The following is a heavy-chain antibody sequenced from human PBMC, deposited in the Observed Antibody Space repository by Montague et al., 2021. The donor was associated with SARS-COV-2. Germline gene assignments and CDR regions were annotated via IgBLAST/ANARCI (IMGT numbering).Heavy chain of an antibody. CDR3: ARGGGRLQYSYYYGMDV. J-gene: IGHJ6*02. V-gene: IGHV4-59*01. D-gene: IGHD5-12*01. Sequence: SETLSLTCSVSGGSMINNYWSWIRQPPGKGLEWMGYIYYTGSTDYNPSLESRATLSIDTSKNEFSLKLTSVTAVDTAVYYCARGGGRLQYSYYYGMDVWGQGTTVTVSS. CDR1: GGSMINNY. CDR2: IYYTGST.